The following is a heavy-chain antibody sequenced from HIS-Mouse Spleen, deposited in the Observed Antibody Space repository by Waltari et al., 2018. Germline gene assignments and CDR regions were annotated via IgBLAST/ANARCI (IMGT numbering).Heavy chain of an antibody. CDR2: LYYSGRT. CDR3: AREIPYSSSWYDWYFDL. Sequence: QLQLQESGPGLVKPSETLSLTCTVSGGSISSSSYYWGWIRQPPGKGLGWIGGLYYSGRTDYNPSLKSRVTISVDTSKNQFSLKLSSVTAADTAVYYCAREIPYSSSWYDWYFDLWGRGTLVTVSS. V-gene: IGHV4-39*07. D-gene: IGHD6-13*01. J-gene: IGHJ2*01. CDR1: GGSISSSSYY.